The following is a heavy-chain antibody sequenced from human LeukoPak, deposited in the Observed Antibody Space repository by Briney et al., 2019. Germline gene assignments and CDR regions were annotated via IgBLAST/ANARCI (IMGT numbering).Heavy chain of an antibody. CDR3: ARDSYGADY. V-gene: IGHV3-30*04. D-gene: IGHD4-17*01. CDR2: ISNEGTNK. Sequence: GGSLRLSCAASGFTFSNYAMHWVRQAPDKGLEWVAVISNEGTNKSYADSVKGRFTISRDNSKNTLYVQMNTLRTDDTAVYYCARDSYGADYWGQGTLVSASS. J-gene: IGHJ4*02. CDR1: GFTFSNYA.